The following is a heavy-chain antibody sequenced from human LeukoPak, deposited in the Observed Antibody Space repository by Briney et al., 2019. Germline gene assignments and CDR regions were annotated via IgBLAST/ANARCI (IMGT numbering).Heavy chain of an antibody. V-gene: IGHV3-74*01. J-gene: IGHJ4*02. CDR3: ARSDSGYVLDY. CDR1: GFTFSSYW. Sequence: GGSLRLSCAASGFTFSSYWMHWVRHAPGKGLVWVSRINSDGSSTSYADSVKGRFTISRDNAKNTLYLQMNSLRAEDTAVYYCARSDSGYVLDYWGQGTLVTVSS. D-gene: IGHD5-12*01. CDR2: INSDGSST.